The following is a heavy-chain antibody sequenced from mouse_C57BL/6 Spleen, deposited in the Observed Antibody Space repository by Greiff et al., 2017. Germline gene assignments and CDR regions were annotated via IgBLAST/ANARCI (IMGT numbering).Heavy chain of an antibody. CDR1: GYTFTSYW. Sequence: QVQLQQPGAELVMPGASVKLSCKASGYTFTSYWMYWVKQRPGQGLEWIGEIDPSDSYTNYNQKFKGKSTLTVDKSSSTAYMQLSSLTSEDSAVYYCARGEDDYAMDYWGQGTSVTVSS. D-gene: IGHD2-3*01. CDR3: ARGEDDYAMDY. J-gene: IGHJ4*01. V-gene: IGHV1-69*01. CDR2: IDPSDSYT.